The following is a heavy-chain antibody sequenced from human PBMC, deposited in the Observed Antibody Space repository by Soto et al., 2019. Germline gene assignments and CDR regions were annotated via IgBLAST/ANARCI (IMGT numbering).Heavy chain of an antibody. J-gene: IGHJ3*02. CDR3: ATGVAGAFDM. V-gene: IGHV3-15*01. D-gene: IGHD6-13*01. CDR1: GFPLGFSNAW. Sequence: EVQVVESGVGLVKPGASLTLSCTVSGFPLGFSNAWISWGRQAPGKGLEWGGRIKRQTDGGPAGPTDYAAPVKGRCTTTRDDSKSTMYLQLNSLKKEGTATYYCATGVAGAFDMGGQGTMVTVSS. CDR2: IKRQTDGGPAGPT.